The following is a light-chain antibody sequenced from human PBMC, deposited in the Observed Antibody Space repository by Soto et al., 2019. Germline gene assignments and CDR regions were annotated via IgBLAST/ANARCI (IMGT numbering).Light chain of an antibody. CDR1: QSISSN. J-gene: IGKJ1*01. CDR3: QQYGSSLTWT. Sequence: EIVMTQSPATLSVSTGERATLSCRASQSISSNLAWYQQKHGQAPRLLIYGASTRATGIPARFSGSGSGTEFTLTISSLQSEDFAVYYCQQYGSSLTWTFGQGTKVDI. V-gene: IGKV3-15*01. CDR2: GAS.